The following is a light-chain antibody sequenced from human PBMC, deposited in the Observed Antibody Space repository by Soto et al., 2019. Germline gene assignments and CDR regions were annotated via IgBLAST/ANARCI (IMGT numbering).Light chain of an antibody. J-gene: IGLJ3*02. CDR1: SSDVGAYDH. V-gene: IGLV2-14*01. CDR3: SSYGGSRTWV. CDR2: EVS. Sequence: QSALAQPASVSESPGQSITISCIGTSSDVGAYDHVSWYQQHPGKAPKVIISEVSNRPSGVSTRFSGSKSGNTASLTISGVRAGDEADYYCSSYGGSRTWVLXGGTKVTVL.